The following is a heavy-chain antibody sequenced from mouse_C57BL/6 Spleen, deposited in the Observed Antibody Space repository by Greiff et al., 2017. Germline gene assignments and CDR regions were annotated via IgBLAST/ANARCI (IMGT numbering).Heavy chain of an antibody. J-gene: IGHJ3*01. CDR1: GYTFTSYW. D-gene: IGHD1-1*01. V-gene: IGHV1-64*01. CDR3: APNYYGSSYVVAD. CDR2: IHPNSGST. Sequence: VQLQQPGAELVKPGASVKLSCKASGYTFTSYWMHWVKQRPGQGLEWIGMIHPNSGSTNYNEKFKSKATLTVDKTSSTAYMQLSSLTSEDSAVYYCAPNYYGSSYVVADWGQGTLVTVSA.